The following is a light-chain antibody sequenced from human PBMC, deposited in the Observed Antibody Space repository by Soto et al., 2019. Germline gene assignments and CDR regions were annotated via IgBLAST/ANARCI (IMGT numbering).Light chain of an antibody. CDR2: GAS. V-gene: IGKV3-20*01. Sequence: EVVITQSPGTLSLSPGERTTLSCRASQSISRYLAWYQQPTGKAPRLPIYGASSRDTGTPDRFSGRGSGTDCTLTINRLETEDFELYYCQQYGSSPPTFGQGTQVDIK. J-gene: IGKJ1*01. CDR1: QSISRY. CDR3: QQYGSSPPT.